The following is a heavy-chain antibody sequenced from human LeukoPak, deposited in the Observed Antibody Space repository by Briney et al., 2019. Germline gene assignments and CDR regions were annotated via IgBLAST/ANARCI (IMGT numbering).Heavy chain of an antibody. V-gene: IGHV3-30-3*01. CDR2: ISYDGSNK. Sequence: QTGGSLRLSCAASGFTFSSYAMHWVRQAPGKGLEWVAVISYDGSNKYYADSVKGRFTISRDNSKNTLYLQMNGLRAEDTAVYYCARGYNDFWSGSQFVSWGQGTLVIVSS. D-gene: IGHD3-3*01. CDR3: ARGYNDFWSGSQFVS. J-gene: IGHJ4*02. CDR1: GFTFSSYA.